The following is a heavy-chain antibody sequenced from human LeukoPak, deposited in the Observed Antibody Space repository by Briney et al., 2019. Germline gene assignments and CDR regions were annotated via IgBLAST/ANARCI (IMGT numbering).Heavy chain of an antibody. CDR3: ARGDGYNFGLHDY. D-gene: IGHD5-24*01. CDR2: IWYDGSKK. J-gene: IGHJ4*02. CDR1: GFTFSTYG. V-gene: IGHV3-33*01. Sequence: GGSLRLSCAASGFTFSTYGMHWVRQAPGKGLEWVAVIWYDGSKKYYADSVKGRFTISRDNSKNTQYLQMNSLRAEDTAVYYRARGDGYNFGLHDYWGQGTLVTVSS.